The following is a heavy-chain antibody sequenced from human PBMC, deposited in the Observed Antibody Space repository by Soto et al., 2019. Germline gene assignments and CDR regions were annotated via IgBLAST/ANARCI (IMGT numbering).Heavy chain of an antibody. CDR2: IYSGGST. CDR1: EFTFSSYD. Sequence: GGSLRLSCAASEFTFSSYDMHWVRQAPGKGLEWVAVIYSGGSTYYADSVKGRFTISRDNSKNTLYLQMNSLRAEDTAVYYCASDSSSWYGAGLDYYYGMDVWGQGTTVTVSS. V-gene: IGHV3-66*01. J-gene: IGHJ6*02. CDR3: ASDSSSWYGAGLDYYYGMDV. D-gene: IGHD6-13*01.